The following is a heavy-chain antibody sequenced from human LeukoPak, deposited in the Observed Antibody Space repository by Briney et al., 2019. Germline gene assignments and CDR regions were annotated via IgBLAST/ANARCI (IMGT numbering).Heavy chain of an antibody. D-gene: IGHD2-2*01. V-gene: IGHV3-23*01. CDR3: ARDQTSIVVVPAAIVY. CDR1: GFRFGSYS. Sequence: GGSLRLSCAASGFRFGSYSMSWVRQTPERGLEWVAGILGSDGSTYYADSVKGRFTISRDNSKNTLYLQMNSLRAEDTAVYYCARDQTSIVVVPAAIVYWGQGTLVTVSS. CDR2: ILGSDGST. J-gene: IGHJ4*02.